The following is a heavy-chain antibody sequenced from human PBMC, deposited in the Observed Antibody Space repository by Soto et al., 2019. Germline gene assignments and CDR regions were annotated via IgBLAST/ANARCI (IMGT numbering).Heavy chain of an antibody. J-gene: IGHJ3*02. CDR1: GSTFSSYA. CDR3: ARDRAFRNEYAPVLRYYPQDVEVFSI. D-gene: IGHD1-26*01. CDR2: IIPIFGTA. V-gene: IGHV1-69*13. Sequence: ASVKLSCKASGSTFSSYAISWVRQAPGQGLEWMGGIIPIFGTANYAQKFQGRVTITADESTSTAYMELSSLRSEDTAVYYCARDRAFRNEYAPVLRYYPQDVEVFSIWGQGTIVTVS.